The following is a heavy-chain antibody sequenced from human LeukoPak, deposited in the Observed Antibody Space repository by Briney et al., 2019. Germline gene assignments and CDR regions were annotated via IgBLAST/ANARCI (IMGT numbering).Heavy chain of an antibody. Sequence: SETLFLTCTVSGGSISGYYWTWIRQSAGKGLEWIGHIYSTGTNKYNPSLRSRVTLSVDTSKNQFSLKLRSVTAADTAVYYCARVGGNSESYGWFGPWGQGSLVTVSS. CDR1: GGSISGYY. J-gene: IGHJ5*02. CDR3: ARVGGNSESYGWFGP. V-gene: IGHV4-4*07. CDR2: IYSTGTN. D-gene: IGHD4-23*01.